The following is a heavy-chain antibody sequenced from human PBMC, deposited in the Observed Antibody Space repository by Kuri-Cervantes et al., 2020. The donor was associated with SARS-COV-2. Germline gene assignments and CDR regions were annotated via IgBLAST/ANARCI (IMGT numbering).Heavy chain of an antibody. V-gene: IGHV5-10-1*01. CDR3: VRGGSVVVVAVPFDY. CDR2: IDPSDSYT. J-gene: IGHJ4*02. Sequence: GESLKISCKGSGYSFTSYWISWVRQMPGKGLEWMGRIDPSDSYTNYSPSFQGHVTISADKSISTAYLQWSSLKASDTAMYYCVRGGSVVVVAVPFDYWGQGTLVTVSS. CDR1: GYSFTSYW. D-gene: IGHD2-15*01.